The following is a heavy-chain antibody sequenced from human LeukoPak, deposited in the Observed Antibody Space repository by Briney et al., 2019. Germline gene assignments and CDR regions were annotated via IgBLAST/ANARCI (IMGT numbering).Heavy chain of an antibody. CDR3: ARDRISSWYRLSDY. J-gene: IGHJ4*02. CDR2: INPNSGGT. Sequence: ASVKVSCKASGYTFTGYYMHWVRQAPGQGLEWMGWINPNSGGTNYAQKLQGRVTMTTDTSTSTAYMELRSLRSDDTAVYYCARDRISSWYRLSDYWGQGTLVTVSS. V-gene: IGHV1-2*02. CDR1: GYTFTGYY. D-gene: IGHD6-13*01.